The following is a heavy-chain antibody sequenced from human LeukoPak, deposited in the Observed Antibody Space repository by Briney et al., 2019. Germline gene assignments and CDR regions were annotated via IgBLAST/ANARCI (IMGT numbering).Heavy chain of an antibody. Sequence: PSETLSLTCTVSGGSISSSSYYWGWIRQPPGKGLEWIGSIYYSGSIYYNPSLKSQVTISVDTSKNQFSLKLSSVTAADTAVYYCARGTGITMIVVVYQGRRWFDPWGQGTLVTVSS. V-gene: IGHV4-39*07. D-gene: IGHD3-22*01. J-gene: IGHJ5*02. CDR3: ARGTGITMIVVVYQGRRWFDP. CDR2: IYYSGSI. CDR1: GGSISSSSYY.